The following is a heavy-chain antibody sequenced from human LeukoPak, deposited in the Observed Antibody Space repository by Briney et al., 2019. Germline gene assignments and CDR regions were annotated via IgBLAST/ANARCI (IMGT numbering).Heavy chain of an antibody. CDR1: GYTFTSYG. V-gene: IGHV1-8*02. CDR3: ARGWAAAGTSNGGY. Sequence: ASVKVSCKASGYTFTSYGISWVRQAPGQGLEWMGWMNPNSGNTGYAQKFQGRVTMTRNTSISTAYMELSSLRSEDTAVYYCARGWAAAGTSNGGYWGQGTLVTVSS. D-gene: IGHD6-13*01. CDR2: MNPNSGNT. J-gene: IGHJ4*02.